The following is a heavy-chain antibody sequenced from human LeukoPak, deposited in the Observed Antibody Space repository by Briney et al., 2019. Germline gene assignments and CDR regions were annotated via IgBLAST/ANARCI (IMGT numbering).Heavy chain of an antibody. Sequence: SETLSLTCAVYGGSFSGYYWSWIRQPPGKGLEWIGEINHSGSTNYNPSLKSRVTISVDTSKNQFSLKLSSVTAADTAVYYCAKTPGSIWGKGTRSPSPQ. CDR3: AKTPGSI. CDR1: GGSFSGYY. J-gene: IGHJ6*04. V-gene: IGHV4-34*01. CDR2: INHSGST.